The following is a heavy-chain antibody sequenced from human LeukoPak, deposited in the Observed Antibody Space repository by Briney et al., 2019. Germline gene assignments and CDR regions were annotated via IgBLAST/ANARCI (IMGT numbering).Heavy chain of an antibody. CDR2: ISAYNGNT. CDR3: ARLLGYGYDFWSGYYPPADV. CDR1: GYTFTSYG. J-gene: IGHJ6*02. D-gene: IGHD3-3*01. Sequence: ATLKVSCKASGYTFTSYGISWVRQAPGQGLEWMGWISAYNGNTNYAQKLQGRVTMTTDTSTSTAYMELRSLRSDDTAVYYCARLLGYGYDFWSGYYPPADVWGQGTTVTVSS. V-gene: IGHV1-18*01.